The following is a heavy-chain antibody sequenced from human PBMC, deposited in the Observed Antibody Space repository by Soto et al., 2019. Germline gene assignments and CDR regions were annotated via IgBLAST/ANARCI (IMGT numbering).Heavy chain of an antibody. CDR1: GFTFSTYS. D-gene: IGHD6-19*01. V-gene: IGHV3-48*02. Sequence: GGSLRPSCAASGFTFSTYSMNWVRQAPGKGLEWVSYVSSHSSTTYYADSVKGRSSISRDKAQNSLSLQMNSLRDEDTTVYYCARDASGGSYLNYFDLWGQGTLVTVSS. CDR3: ARDASGGSYLNYFDL. J-gene: IGHJ5*02. CDR2: VSSHSSTT.